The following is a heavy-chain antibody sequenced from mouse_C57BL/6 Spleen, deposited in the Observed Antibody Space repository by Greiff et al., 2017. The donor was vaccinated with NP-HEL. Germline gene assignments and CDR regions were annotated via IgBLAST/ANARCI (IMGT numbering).Heavy chain of an antibody. V-gene: IGHV5-9-1*02. Sequence: EVNVVESGEGLVKPGGSLKLSCAASGFTFSSYAMSWVRQTPEKRLEWVAYISSGGDYIYYADTVKGRFTISRDNARNTLYLQMSCLKSEDTAMYYCTRIEADYCGISYGYLDVWGTGTTVTVSS. CDR3: TRIEADYCGISYGYLDV. CDR1: GFTFSSYA. CDR2: ISSGGDYI. J-gene: IGHJ1*03. D-gene: IGHD1-1*01.